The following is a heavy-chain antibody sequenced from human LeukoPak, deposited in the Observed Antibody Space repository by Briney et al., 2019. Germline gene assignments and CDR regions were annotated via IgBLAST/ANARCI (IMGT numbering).Heavy chain of an antibody. Sequence: GGSLRLSCAASGFTFSSYNMNWVRQAPGKGLEWVSSITSSSSIYYADSVKGRFTISRDNAKSSLYLQMNSLRAEDTAVYYCVAGYCSGTSCSTFFGMDVWGQGTTVTVSS. CDR1: GFTFSSYN. V-gene: IGHV3-21*01. CDR2: ITSSSSI. CDR3: VAGYCSGTSCSTFFGMDV. J-gene: IGHJ6*02. D-gene: IGHD2-2*03.